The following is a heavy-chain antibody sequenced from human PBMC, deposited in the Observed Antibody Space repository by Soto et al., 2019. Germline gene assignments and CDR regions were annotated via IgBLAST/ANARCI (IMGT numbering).Heavy chain of an antibody. CDR2: IYYSGST. CDR1: GGSISSYY. V-gene: IGHV4-59*01. J-gene: IGHJ4*02. CDR3: ARDRRLGY. Sequence: QVQLQESGPGLVKPSETLSLTCTVSGGSISSYYWSWIRQPPGKGLEWIGYIYYSGSTNYNHSLKRRVTISVDTSKNQFSRKLSSVTAADTAVYYCARDRRLGYWGQGTLVTVSS. D-gene: IGHD2-21*01.